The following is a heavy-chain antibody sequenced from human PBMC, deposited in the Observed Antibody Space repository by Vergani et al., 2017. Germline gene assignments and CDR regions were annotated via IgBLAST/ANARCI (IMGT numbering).Heavy chain of an antibody. CDR2: IRHDGIT. V-gene: IGHV4-34*01. D-gene: IGHD2-8*01. J-gene: IGHJ4*02. Sequence: QAQLQQWGAGLLKPSETLFLTCAIYGGSFNDYWWTWIRQPPGKGLEWIGEIRHDGITHYSPSLKSRVTISIDTSTHQFSLNLRSVTAADTAVYYCAREXYCTNGVCFTLFDVWGQGALVTVSS. CDR3: AREXYCTNGVCFTLFDV. CDR1: GGSFNDYW.